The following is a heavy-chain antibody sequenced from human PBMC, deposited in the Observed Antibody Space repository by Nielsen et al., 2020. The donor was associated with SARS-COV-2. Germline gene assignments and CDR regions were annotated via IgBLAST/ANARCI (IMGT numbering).Heavy chain of an antibody. J-gene: IGHJ4*02. V-gene: IGHV3-30*02. CDR1: GFTFSSYG. Sequence: GESLKISCAASGFTFSSYGMHWVRQAPGKGLEWVAVIWYDGSNKYYADSVKGRFTISRDNSKNTLYLQMNSLRAEDTALYYCAKDIRGSMTTVTTGFDYWGQGTLVTVSS. D-gene: IGHD4-17*01. CDR3: AKDIRGSMTTVTTGFDY. CDR2: IWYDGSNK.